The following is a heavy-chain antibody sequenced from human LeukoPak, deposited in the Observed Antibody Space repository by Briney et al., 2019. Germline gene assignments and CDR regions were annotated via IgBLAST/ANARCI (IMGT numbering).Heavy chain of an antibody. Sequence: TWGSLRLSCAASGFTFSGSGLHWVRQASGKGLEWVGRIRSKVNNYATTFAASVKGRFTISRDDSKNTAYLQMNSLKTEDTAVYYCARAEYYSGSGSPDAFDIWGQGTMVTVSS. CDR2: IRSKVNNYAT. D-gene: IGHD3-10*01. V-gene: IGHV3-73*01. J-gene: IGHJ3*02. CDR3: ARAEYYSGSGSPDAFDI. CDR1: GFTFSGSG.